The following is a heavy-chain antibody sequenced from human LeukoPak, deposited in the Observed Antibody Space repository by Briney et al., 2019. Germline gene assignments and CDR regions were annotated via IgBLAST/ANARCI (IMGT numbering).Heavy chain of an antibody. CDR3: ARRSHGDYQNGY. V-gene: IGHV5-51*01. CDR1: GYIFTSHW. CDR2: IYPGDSDT. J-gene: IGHJ4*02. D-gene: IGHD4-17*01. Sequence: GESLKISCKGSGYIFTSHWSGWVRQKHGKGLEWMGIIYPGDSDTRYSPSFQGQVTISTDKSISTAYLQWSSLKASDTAVYYCARRSHGDYQNGYWGQGTLVTVSS.